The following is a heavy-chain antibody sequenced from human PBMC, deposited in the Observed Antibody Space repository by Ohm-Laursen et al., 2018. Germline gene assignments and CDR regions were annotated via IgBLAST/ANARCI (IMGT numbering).Heavy chain of an antibody. Sequence: SLRLSCAASGVRFSDNFMNWIRQTPGKGLEWVSRITSSGTTIYYSDSVKGRFTVSRDNAKESLFLQMNSLRADDTAVYSCARDVGAFDLWGQGTTVTVSS. CDR2: ITSSGTTI. CDR1: GVRFSDNF. J-gene: IGHJ3*01. CDR3: ARDVGAFDL. V-gene: IGHV3-11*01.